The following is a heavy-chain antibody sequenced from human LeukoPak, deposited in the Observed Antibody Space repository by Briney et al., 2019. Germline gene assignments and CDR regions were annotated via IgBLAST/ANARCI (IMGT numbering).Heavy chain of an antibody. D-gene: IGHD3-22*01. V-gene: IGHV2-5*01. CDR3: AHTRGRSGYYFDFDF. CDR1: GSSLSTSGVG. J-gene: IGHJ4*02. CDR2: IYWNDDK. Sequence: SGPTLVKPTQTLTLTCTFSGSSLSTSGVGVGWIRQPPGKALEWLALIYWNDDKPYSPSLKSRLTLTKDTSKNQVVLKLTNVDPEDTAIYYCAHTRGRSGYYFDFDFWGQGTLVTVSS.